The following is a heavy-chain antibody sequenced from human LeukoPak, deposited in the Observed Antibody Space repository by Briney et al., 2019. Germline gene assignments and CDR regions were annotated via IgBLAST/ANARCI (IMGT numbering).Heavy chain of an antibody. CDR2: IKRKSDGETT. CDR1: GFTFSHAW. D-gene: IGHD1-26*01. J-gene: IGHJ6*02. CDR3: TTDPYSGSYNYYYGMDV. Sequence: PGGSLRLSCAASGFTFSHAWMSWVRQAPGKGLEWVGRIKRKSDGETTDYAAPVKGRFTISRDDSKNTLHLQMNSLKTEDTAVYYCTTDPYSGSYNYYYGMDVWGQGTTVTVSS. V-gene: IGHV3-15*01.